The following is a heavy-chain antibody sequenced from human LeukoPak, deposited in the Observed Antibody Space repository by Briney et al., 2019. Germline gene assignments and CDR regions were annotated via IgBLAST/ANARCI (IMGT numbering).Heavy chain of an antibody. CDR1: GGSISSGDCY. Sequence: SQTLSLTCTVSGGSISSGDCYWSWIRQPPGKGLEWIGYIYYSGSTYYNPSLKSRVTISVDTSKNQFSLKLSSVTAADTAVYYCAREPHCSSTSCLNWFDPWGQGTLVTVSS. D-gene: IGHD2-2*01. V-gene: IGHV4-30-4*01. J-gene: IGHJ5*02. CDR2: IYYSGST. CDR3: AREPHCSSTSCLNWFDP.